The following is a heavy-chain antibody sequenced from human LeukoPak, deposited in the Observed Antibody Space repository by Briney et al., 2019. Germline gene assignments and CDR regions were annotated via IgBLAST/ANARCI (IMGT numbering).Heavy chain of an antibody. D-gene: IGHD6-13*01. CDR3: ARDPGTHYGSSWYYGMDV. J-gene: IGHJ6*02. CDR2: IKQDGSEK. Sequence: GGPLRLSCAASGFTFSSYWMTWVRQAPGKRLQCVANIKQDGSEKYYVDSVKGRFTISRDNAKNSLYLQMNSLRAEDTAVYYCARDPGTHYGSSWYYGMDVWGQGTTVTVSS. V-gene: IGHV3-7*01. CDR1: GFTFSSYW.